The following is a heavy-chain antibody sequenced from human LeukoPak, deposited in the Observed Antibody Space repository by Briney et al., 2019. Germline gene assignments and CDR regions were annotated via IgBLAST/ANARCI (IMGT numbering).Heavy chain of an antibody. V-gene: IGHV5-51*01. CDR3: AXPLXPNMAASGYFDY. J-gene: IGHJ4*02. Sequence: GESLKISCKGSGYSFTTYWIGWVRQMPGKGLEWLGIIYPGDSDTRYSPSFQGQVTISADKSISTAYLQWSSLKASDTAMYYCAXPLXPNMAASGYFDYWGQGTLVTVSP. CDR2: IYPGDSDT. CDR1: GYSFTTYW. D-gene: IGHD6-13*01.